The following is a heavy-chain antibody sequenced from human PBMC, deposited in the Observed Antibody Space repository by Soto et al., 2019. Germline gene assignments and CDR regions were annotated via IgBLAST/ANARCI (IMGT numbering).Heavy chain of an antibody. Sequence: GGSLRLSCAASGVTFSSYAMNWVRQAPGKGLEWVSAISGSGGSTYYADSVKGRFTISRDNSKNTLYLQMNSLRAEDTAVYYCAKDQSRIAASPSDYWGQGTLVTVSS. J-gene: IGHJ4*02. D-gene: IGHD6-13*01. V-gene: IGHV3-23*01. CDR2: ISGSGGST. CDR1: GVTFSSYA. CDR3: AKDQSRIAASPSDY.